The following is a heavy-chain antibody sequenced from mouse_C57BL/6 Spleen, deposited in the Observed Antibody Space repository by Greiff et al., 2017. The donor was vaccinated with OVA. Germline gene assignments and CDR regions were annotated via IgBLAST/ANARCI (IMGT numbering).Heavy chain of an antibody. V-gene: IGHV1-55*01. J-gene: IGHJ4*01. CDR1: GYTFTSYW. CDR2: IYPGSGST. D-gene: IGHD3-3*01. CDR3: ARGTNGNFYYAMDY. Sequence: QVQLQQPGAELVKPGASVKMSCKASGYTFTSYWITWVKQRPGQGLEWIGDIYPGSGSTNYNEKFKSKATLTVDTSSSTAYMQLSSLTSEDSAVYYCARGTNGNFYYAMDYWGLGTSVTVSS.